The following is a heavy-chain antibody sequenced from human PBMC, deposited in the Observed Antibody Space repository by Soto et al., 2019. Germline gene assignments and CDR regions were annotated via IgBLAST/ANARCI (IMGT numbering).Heavy chain of an antibody. CDR3: ARDSGWMGYYYYGMDV. J-gene: IGHJ6*02. D-gene: IGHD6-19*01. CDR1: GFTFSDYY. V-gene: IGHV3-11*01. CDR2: ISSNGSTI. Sequence: GGSLRLSCAASGFTFSDYYMSWIRQAPGKGLEWVSYISSNGSTIYYADSVKGRFTISRDNAKNSLYLQMNSLRAEDTAVYYCARDSGWMGYYYYGMDVWGQGTTVTVSS.